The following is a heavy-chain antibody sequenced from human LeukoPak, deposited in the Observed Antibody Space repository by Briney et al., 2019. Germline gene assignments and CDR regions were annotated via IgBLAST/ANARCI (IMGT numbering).Heavy chain of an antibody. Sequence: GGSLRLSCAASGFTFSSYSMNWVRQAPGKGLEWVSSISSSSSYIYYADSVKGRFTISRDNSKNTLYLQMNSLRAEDTAVYYCAKTSGYRRFDPWGQGTLVTVSS. J-gene: IGHJ5*02. CDR2: ISSSSSYI. CDR1: GFTFSSYS. D-gene: IGHD5-12*01. CDR3: AKTSGYRRFDP. V-gene: IGHV3-21*04.